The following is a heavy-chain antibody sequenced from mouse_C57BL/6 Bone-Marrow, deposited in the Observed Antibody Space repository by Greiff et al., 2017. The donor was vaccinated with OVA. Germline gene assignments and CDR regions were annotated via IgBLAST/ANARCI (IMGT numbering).Heavy chain of an antibody. CDR2: IYPGSGST. J-gene: IGHJ4*01. CDR1: GYTFTSYW. Sequence: VQLQQPGAELVKPGASVKMSCKASGYTFTSYWITWVKQRPGQGLEWIGDIYPGSGSTNYNEKFKSKATLTVDTSSSTAYMQLSSLTSEDSAVYYCARSGGNYASYYAMDYWGQGTSVTVSS. D-gene: IGHD2-1*01. CDR3: ARSGGNYASYYAMDY. V-gene: IGHV1-55*01.